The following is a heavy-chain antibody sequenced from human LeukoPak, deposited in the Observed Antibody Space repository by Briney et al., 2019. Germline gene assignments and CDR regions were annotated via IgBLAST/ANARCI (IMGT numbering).Heavy chain of an antibody. CDR3: ARGYSSSWCLGHWFDP. D-gene: IGHD6-13*01. J-gene: IGHJ5*02. CDR1: GGSISSYY. CDR2: IYTSGST. V-gene: IGHV4-4*07. Sequence: SETLSLTCTVSGGSISSYYWSWIRQPAGKGLEWNGRIYTSGSTNYNPSLKSRVTMSVDTSKNQFSLKLSSVTAADTAVYYCARGYSSSWCLGHWFDPWGQGTLVTVSS.